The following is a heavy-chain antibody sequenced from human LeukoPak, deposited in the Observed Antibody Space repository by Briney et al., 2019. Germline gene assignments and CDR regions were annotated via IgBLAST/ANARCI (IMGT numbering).Heavy chain of an antibody. CDR1: GFTFSSYL. CDR2: IKHDGSDK. V-gene: IGHV3-7*01. J-gene: IGHJ4*02. Sequence: GGSLRLSCAASGFTFSSYLMNWVRQAPGKGLEWVAYIKHDGSDKKYVDSVKGRFTISRDNAENSLYLQLNNLRAEDTAMYYCVRITTVSDYWGQGTLVIVSS. D-gene: IGHD4-17*01. CDR3: VRITTVSDY.